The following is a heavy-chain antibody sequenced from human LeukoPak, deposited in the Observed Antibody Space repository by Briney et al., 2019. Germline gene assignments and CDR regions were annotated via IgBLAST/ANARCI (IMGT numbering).Heavy chain of an antibody. CDR1: GFTFSSYS. Sequence: PGGSLRFSCAASGFTFSSYSMNWVRQAPGKGLEWVSYISSGSSTIYYADSVKGRFTISRDNAKNSLYLQMNSLREEDTAVYYCARGGSGSDYWGQGTLVTVSS. D-gene: IGHD1-14*01. V-gene: IGHV3-48*02. J-gene: IGHJ4*02. CDR2: ISSGSSTI. CDR3: ARGGSGSDY.